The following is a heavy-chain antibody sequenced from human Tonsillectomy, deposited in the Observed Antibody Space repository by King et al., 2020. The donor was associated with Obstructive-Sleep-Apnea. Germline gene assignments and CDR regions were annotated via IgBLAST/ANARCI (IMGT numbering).Heavy chain of an antibody. CDR3: ARETTIPIVVVPAARVRVNYYYYGMDV. Sequence: LQLQESGPGLVKPSETLSLTCTVSGGSISSSSYYWGWIRQPPGKGLEWIGSIYYSGSTYYNPSLKSRVTISVDTSKKQFSLKLSSVTAADTAVYYCARETTIPIVVVPAARVRVNYYYYGMDVWGQGTTVTVSS. J-gene: IGHJ6*02. V-gene: IGHV4-39*07. CDR1: GGSISSSSYY. D-gene: IGHD2-2*01. CDR2: IYYSGST.